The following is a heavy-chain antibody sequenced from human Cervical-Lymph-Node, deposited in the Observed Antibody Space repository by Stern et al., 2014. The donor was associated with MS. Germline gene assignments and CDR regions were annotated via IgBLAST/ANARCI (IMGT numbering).Heavy chain of an antibody. J-gene: IGHJ6*02. CDR1: GYNFTAYG. V-gene: IGHV1-3*04. Sequence: QVQLVQSGAEVKKPGASVKVSCKTVGYNFTAYGIIWVRQAPGQRLEWMGWSNTGNGNRRYSQKIQGRVTITRDTSASTAYMELSSLRSEDTAVYYCARTGTVVTSGYYYGMDVWGQGTTVTVSS. D-gene: IGHD4-23*01. CDR3: ARTGTVVTSGYYYGMDV. CDR2: SNTGNGNR.